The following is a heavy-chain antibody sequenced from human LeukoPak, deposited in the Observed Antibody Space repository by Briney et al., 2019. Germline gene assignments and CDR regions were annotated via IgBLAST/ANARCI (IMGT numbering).Heavy chain of an antibody. D-gene: IGHD6-19*01. V-gene: IGHV1-18*01. Sequence: ASVKVSCKASGYTFTSYGISWVRQAPGQGLEWMGWISAYNGNTNYAQKLQGRVTMTTDTSTSTAYMELRSLRSDDTAVYYCARDLGQWPYHYYFDYWGQGTLVTVS. CDR1: GYTFTSYG. CDR2: ISAYNGNT. J-gene: IGHJ4*02. CDR3: ARDLGQWPYHYYFDY.